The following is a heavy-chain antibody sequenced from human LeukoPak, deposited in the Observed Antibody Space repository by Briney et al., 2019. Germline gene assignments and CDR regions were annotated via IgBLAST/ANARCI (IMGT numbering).Heavy chain of an antibody. V-gene: IGHV4-34*01. Sequence: PSETLSLTCAVYGGSFSGYYWSWIRQPPGKGLEWIGEINHSGSTTSNPSLKSRVTISVDTSKNQFSLKLNSVTAADTAVYYCAGNYYGSGSYYSEDRYWGQGTLVTVSS. CDR1: GGSFSGYY. J-gene: IGHJ4*02. D-gene: IGHD3-10*01. CDR3: AGNYYGSGSYYSEDRY. CDR2: INHSGST.